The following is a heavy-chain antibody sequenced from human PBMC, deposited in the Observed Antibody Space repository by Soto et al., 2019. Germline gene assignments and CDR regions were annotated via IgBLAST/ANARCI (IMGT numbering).Heavy chain of an antibody. D-gene: IGHD6-13*01. J-gene: IGHJ6*02. CDR1: GFSFSPAW. CDR2: IKSKGGGGTA. Sequence: EVQLVESGGGLVTPGGSLTLSCAASGFSFSPAWMNWVRQAQGKGLEWVGLIKSKGGGGTADYAAPVKCRFIISRDDSKNTIYLQMNSLKPEDTALYYCIWQQDFYYGRAVWGQGTTVTGSS. CDR3: IWQQDFYYGRAV. V-gene: IGHV3-15*07.